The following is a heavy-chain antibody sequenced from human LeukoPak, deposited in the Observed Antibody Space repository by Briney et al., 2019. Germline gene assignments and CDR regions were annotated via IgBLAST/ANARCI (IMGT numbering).Heavy chain of an antibody. J-gene: IGHJ4*02. CDR1: GGSFSGYY. V-gene: IGHV4-59*01. Sequence: SETLSLTCAVYGGSFSGYYWSWIRQPPGKGLEWIGYIYYSGSTNYNPSLKSRVTISVDTSKNQFSLKLSSVTAADTAVYYYARGGGYSGYDQGGQQLYLFDYWGQGTLVTVSS. CDR2: IYYSGST. D-gene: IGHD5-12*01. CDR3: ARGGGYSGYDQGGQQLYLFDY.